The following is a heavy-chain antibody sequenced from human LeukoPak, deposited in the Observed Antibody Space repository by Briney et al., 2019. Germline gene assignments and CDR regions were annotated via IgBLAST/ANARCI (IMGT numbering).Heavy chain of an antibody. CDR2: ISGSGNYP. V-gene: IGHV3-23*01. D-gene: IGHD3-3*01. Sequence: GGSLRLSCTASGFTFSNYAMNWVRQAPGKGLEWVSSISGSGNYPNYADSVKGRFTISRDNSKNTLYLQMNSLRAEDTAVYYCAKVPVFSLTISEVVTDDAFDIWGQGTIVTVSS. J-gene: IGHJ3*02. CDR3: AKVPVFSLTISEVVTDDAFDI. CDR1: GFTFSNYA.